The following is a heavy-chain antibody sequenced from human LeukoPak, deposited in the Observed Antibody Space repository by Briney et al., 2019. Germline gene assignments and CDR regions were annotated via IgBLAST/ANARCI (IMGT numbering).Heavy chain of an antibody. CDR1: GYTFPRYG. V-gene: IGHV1-18*01. CDR2: ISAYNGNT. D-gene: IGHD1-26*01. CDR3: ARARYLTGSRDDAFNT. Sequence: ASVKVSCKASGYTFPRYGISWVRQAPGQGVEWMAWISAYNGNTDYAQKLQGRVTMTTDTSTSTAYMELRSLTSDDSAVYYCARARYLTGSRDDAFNTWGQGTVVTVSS. J-gene: IGHJ3*02.